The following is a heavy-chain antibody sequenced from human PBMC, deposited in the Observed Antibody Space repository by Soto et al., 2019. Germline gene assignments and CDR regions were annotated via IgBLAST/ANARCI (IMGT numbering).Heavy chain of an antibody. CDR1: GFTFSSYA. Sequence: EVQLLESGGGLVQPGGSLRLSCAASGFTFSSYAMSWVRQAPGKGLEWVSAISGSGGSTYYADSVKGRFTTSRDNSKNTLYLQMNSLRAEDTDVYYCAKDSLVATADFDYWGQGTLVTVSS. D-gene: IGHD5-12*01. CDR3: AKDSLVATADFDY. J-gene: IGHJ4*02. V-gene: IGHV3-23*01. CDR2: ISGSGGST.